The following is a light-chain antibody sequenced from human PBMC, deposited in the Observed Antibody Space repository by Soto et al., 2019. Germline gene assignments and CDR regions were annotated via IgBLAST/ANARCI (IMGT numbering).Light chain of an antibody. V-gene: IGKV1-5*03. CDR2: KAS. CDR1: QSISSW. CDR3: QQYYSYWT. J-gene: IGKJ1*01. Sequence: DIQMTQSPSTLSASVGDRVTITCRASQSISSWLAWYQQKPGKAPKILIYKASSLESGVPSRFSGSGSGTEFTLTISSLQPDDFATYFGQQYYSYWTFGKGTKVDIK.